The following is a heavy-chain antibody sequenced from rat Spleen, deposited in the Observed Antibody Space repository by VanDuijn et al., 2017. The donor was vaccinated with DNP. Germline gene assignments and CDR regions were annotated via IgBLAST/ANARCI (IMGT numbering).Heavy chain of an antibody. J-gene: IGHJ4*01. CDR2: ITSGGGST. V-gene: IGHV5-31*01. CDR1: GFTFSYYW. D-gene: IGHD1-12*02. Sequence: EVQLVESGGDLVLPGRSLELSCRASGFTFSYYWMTWIRQVPGKGLEWIASITSGGGSTSYPVSVKGRFTISRDDARNTLYLQMNCLRSEDTATYYCARVGDLHDGGSGDALDAWGQGTSVTVSS. CDR3: ARVGDLHDGGSGDALDA.